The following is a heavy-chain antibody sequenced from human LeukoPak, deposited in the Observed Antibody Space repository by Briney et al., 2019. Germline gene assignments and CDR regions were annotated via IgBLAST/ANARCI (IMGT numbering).Heavy chain of an antibody. D-gene: IGHD3-10*01. Sequence: GASVKVSCKASGYTFSDYYIHWVRQAPGQGLEWMGWINPNSGGTKSAYKFQGRVTMTRDTSINTAHMELSSLRSDDTAIYYCARGSLFFFYGWGIWDRYGGQEPLVT. V-gene: IGHV1-2*02. J-gene: IGHJ4*02. CDR3: ARGSLFFFYGWGIWDRY. CDR2: INPNSGGT. CDR1: GYTFSDYY.